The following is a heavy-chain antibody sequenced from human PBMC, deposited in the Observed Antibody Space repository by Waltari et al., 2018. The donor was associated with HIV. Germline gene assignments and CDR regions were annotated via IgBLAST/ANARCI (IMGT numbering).Heavy chain of an antibody. J-gene: IGHJ3*02. CDR1: GLPFSSYG. V-gene: IGHV3-30*02. Sequence: QVQLVESGGGVVQPGGSLRLSCAASGLPFSSYGMPWARQAPGKGLEWVAFIRYDGSNTYYADSVKGRFTISRDNSKNMLYLQMNSLRAEDTAVYYCAKALRGDDAFDIWGQGTMVTVSS. D-gene: IGHD3-10*01. CDR3: AKALRGDDAFDI. CDR2: IRYDGSNT.